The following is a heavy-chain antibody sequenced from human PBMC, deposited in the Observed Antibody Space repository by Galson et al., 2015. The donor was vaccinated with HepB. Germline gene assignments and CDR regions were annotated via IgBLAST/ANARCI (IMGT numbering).Heavy chain of an antibody. CDR2: ISYDGSNK. J-gene: IGHJ4*02. CDR3: ATAVTTAPQFDY. V-gene: IGHV3-30-3*01. CDR1: GFTFSSYA. D-gene: IGHD4-17*01. Sequence: SLRLSCAASGFTFSSYAMHWVRQAPGKGLEWVAVISYDGSNKYYADSVMGRFTISRDNSKNTLYLQMNSLRAEDTAVYYCATAVTTAPQFDYWGQGTLVTVSS.